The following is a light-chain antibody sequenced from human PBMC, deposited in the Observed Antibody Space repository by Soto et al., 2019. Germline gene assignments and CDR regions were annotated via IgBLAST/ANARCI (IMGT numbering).Light chain of an antibody. J-gene: IGKJ2*01. Sequence: DIQMTQSPSTLSASVGDRVTLTCRASQSISTWLAWYQQKPGKAPKLLIYDASSLQSGVPSRFSGSGSGTEFPLTISSLQPDDFATYFCQQYASHSSSTFGQGTKLESK. CDR2: DAS. CDR3: QQYASHSSST. CDR1: QSISTW. V-gene: IGKV1-5*01.